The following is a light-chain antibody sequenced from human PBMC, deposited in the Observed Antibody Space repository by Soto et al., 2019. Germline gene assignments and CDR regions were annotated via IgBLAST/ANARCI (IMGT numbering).Light chain of an antibody. CDR1: QTLNNY. V-gene: IGKV1-39*01. J-gene: IGKJ4*01. CDR2: SAS. Sequence: DIKLTQAPSSVSTSACDRITITFRASQTLNNYLTWFQQKPGTAPKILIYSASSLQSGVQSRFSGSGSGTDFTLTISSLKPEDFETYYCKQSYSNTHFGGGHK. CDR3: KQSYSNTH.